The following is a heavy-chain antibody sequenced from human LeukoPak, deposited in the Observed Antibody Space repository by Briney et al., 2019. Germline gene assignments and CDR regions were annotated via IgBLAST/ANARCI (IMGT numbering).Heavy chain of an antibody. CDR1: GGTFSSYA. D-gene: IGHD6-19*01. CDR3: ATGYSSGWYEVDY. J-gene: IGHJ4*02. CDR2: IIPIFGTA. V-gene: IGHV1-69*06. Sequence: ASVKVSCKASGGTFSSYAISWVRQAPGQGLEWMGGIIPIFGTANYAQKFQGRVTMTEDTSADTAYMELSSLRSEDTAVYYCATGYSSGWYEVDYWGQGTLVTVSS.